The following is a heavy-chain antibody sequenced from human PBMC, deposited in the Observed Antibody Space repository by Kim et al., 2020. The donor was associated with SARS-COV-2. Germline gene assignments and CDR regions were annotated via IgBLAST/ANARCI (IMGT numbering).Heavy chain of an antibody. D-gene: IGHD1-1*01. J-gene: IGHJ3*02. Sequence: GSLRLSCAASGFTFSDSAIHWVRQASGKGLEWVGRIRSKANTYATAYTASVKGRFTISRDDSKNTAYLQMNSLETEDTAVYFCTRVPGTPLAFWDAFDIWGQGTMVTVSS. CDR3: TRVPGTPLAFWDAFDI. CDR2: IRSKANTYAT. CDR1: GFTFSDSA. V-gene: IGHV3-73*01.